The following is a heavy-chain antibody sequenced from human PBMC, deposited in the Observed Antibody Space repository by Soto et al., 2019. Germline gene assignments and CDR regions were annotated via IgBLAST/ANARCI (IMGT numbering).Heavy chain of an antibody. J-gene: IGHJ3*01. CDR1: GYTFSSFA. V-gene: IGHV1-3*01. CDR2: INGGNRNT. D-gene: IGHD2-15*01. Sequence: QVQLVQSGAEVKKPGASVKVSCKASGYTFSSFAIHWVRQAPGQGLECMGWINGGNRNTRFSQKFQDRITFTRDTSASIVHMVMSSLTSEDTTVYYCARSPGCYALDFLGQGTMVTVSS. CDR3: ARSPGCYALDF.